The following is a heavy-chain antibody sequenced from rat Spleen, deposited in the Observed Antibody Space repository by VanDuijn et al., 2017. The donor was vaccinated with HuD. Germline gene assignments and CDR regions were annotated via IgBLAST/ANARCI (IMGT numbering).Heavy chain of an antibody. D-gene: IGHD1-6*01. CDR1: GFTFSDYY. J-gene: IGHJ2*01. CDR3: TRDRILRSTGFDH. V-gene: IGHV5S10*01. Sequence: EVQLVESGGGLVQPGRSLKLSCAASGFTFSDYYMAWVRQAPTKGLEWVATISYDGSSTYYRDSVKGRFTVSRDNAKSTLYLQMDSLRSEDTATYYCTRDRILRSTGFDHWGQGVMVTVS. CDR2: ISYDGSST.